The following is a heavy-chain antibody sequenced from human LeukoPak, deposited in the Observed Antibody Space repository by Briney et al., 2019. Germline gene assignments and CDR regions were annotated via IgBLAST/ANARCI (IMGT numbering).Heavy chain of an antibody. V-gene: IGHV3-7*01. J-gene: IGHJ5*02. CDR3: ARPDIGFDP. D-gene: IGHD3-9*01. Sequence: GGSLRLSRAASGFTFSSYWMSWVRQAPGKGLEWVANIKQDGSGKYYVDSVKGRFTISRDNSKNTLYLQMNSLRAEDTAVYYCARPDIGFDPWGQGTLVIVSS. CDR2: IKQDGSGK. CDR1: GFTFSSYW.